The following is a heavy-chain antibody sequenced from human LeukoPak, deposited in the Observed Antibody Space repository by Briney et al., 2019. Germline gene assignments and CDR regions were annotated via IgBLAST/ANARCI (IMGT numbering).Heavy chain of an antibody. J-gene: IGHJ5*02. D-gene: IGHD3-10*01. Sequence: GESLKISCKGSGYSFTSYYMHWVRQAPGQGLEWMGIINPSGGSTSYAQKFQGRVTMTRDMSTSTVYMELSSLRSEDTAVYYCAREGRLMVRGVKWFDPWGQGTLVTVSS. V-gene: IGHV1-46*01. CDR2: INPSGGST. CDR1: GYSFTSYY. CDR3: AREGRLMVRGVKWFDP.